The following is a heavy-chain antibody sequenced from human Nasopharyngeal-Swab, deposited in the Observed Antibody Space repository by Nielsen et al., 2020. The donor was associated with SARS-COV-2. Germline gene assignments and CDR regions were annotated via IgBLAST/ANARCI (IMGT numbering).Heavy chain of an antibody. CDR2: TSYDGIKK. CDR3: AKDRRPLRNYYYYDLDV. Sequence: GESLKISCAASGFSFSNYGMHWVRQAPGKGLEWVAVTSYDGIKKYHGDSVKGRFTVSRDNSKNTVYLQMNSLRGDDTAIYFCAKDRRPLRNYYYYDLDVWGQGTTVTVSS. CDR1: GFSFSNYG. V-gene: IGHV3-30*18. J-gene: IGHJ6*02.